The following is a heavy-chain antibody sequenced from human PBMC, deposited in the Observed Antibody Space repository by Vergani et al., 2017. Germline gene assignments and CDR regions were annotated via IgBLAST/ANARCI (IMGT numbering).Heavy chain of an antibody. CDR3: ARDRGQQLNFYYGMDV. V-gene: IGHV1-18*04. Sequence: QVQLVQSGAEVKKPGASVKVSCKASGYTFTTYGISWVRQAPGQGLEWMGWISAYNGNTYYAQKLQGRVTMTTDTSTSTAYMELRSLKSDDTAVYYCARDRGQQLNFYYGMDVWGQGTTVTVSS. CDR2: ISAYNGNT. D-gene: IGHD6-13*01. J-gene: IGHJ6*02. CDR1: GYTFTTYG.